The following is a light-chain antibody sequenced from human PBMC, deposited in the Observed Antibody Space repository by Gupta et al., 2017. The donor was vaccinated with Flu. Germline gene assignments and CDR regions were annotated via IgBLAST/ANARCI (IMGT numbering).Light chain of an antibody. CDR2: ENN. CDR3: GAWDSSLSAWV. Sequence: KVTISCSGSSSNIGINYVAWYQQLPGTAPKLLIYENNKRPSGIPDRFSGSKSGTSATLGITGLQSGDEADYYCGAWDSSLSAWVFGGGTKLTVL. J-gene: IGLJ3*02. CDR1: SSNIGINY. V-gene: IGLV1-51*02.